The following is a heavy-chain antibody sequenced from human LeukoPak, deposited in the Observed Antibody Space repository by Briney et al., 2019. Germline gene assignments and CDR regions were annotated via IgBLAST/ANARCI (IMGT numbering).Heavy chain of an antibody. D-gene: IGHD2-21*01. CDR1: GGSISSSSYY. Sequence: PSETLSLTCTVSGGSISSSSYYWGWIRQPPGKGLEWIGSIYYSGSTYYNPSLKSRVTISVDTSKNQFSLKLSSVTAADTAVYYCARFVAPWGRSPGAFDIWGQGTMVTVSS. CDR3: ARFVAPWGRSPGAFDI. J-gene: IGHJ3*02. CDR2: IYYSGST. V-gene: IGHV4-39*07.